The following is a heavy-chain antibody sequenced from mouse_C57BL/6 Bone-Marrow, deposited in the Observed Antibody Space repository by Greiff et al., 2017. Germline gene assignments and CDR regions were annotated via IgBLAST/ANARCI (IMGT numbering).Heavy chain of an antibody. CDR2: IYPRSGNT. CDR1: GYTFTSYG. D-gene: IGHD1-1*01. CDR3: ARPLRSYAMDY. J-gene: IGHJ4*01. V-gene: IGHV1-81*01. Sequence: QVQLKQSGAELARPGASVKLSCKASGYTFTSYGISWVKQRPGQGLEWIGEIYPRSGNTYYNEKFKGKATLTADKSSSTAYMELRSLTSEDSAVYFCARPLRSYAMDYWGQGTSVTVSS.